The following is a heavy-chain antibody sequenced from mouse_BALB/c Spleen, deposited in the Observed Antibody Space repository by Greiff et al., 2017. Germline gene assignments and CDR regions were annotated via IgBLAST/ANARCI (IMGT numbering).Heavy chain of an antibody. CDR3: AREAYGNYYFDY. D-gene: IGHD2-1*01. Sequence: VQLQQSGPELVRPGVSVKISCKGSGYTFTDYAMHWVKQSHAKSLEWIGVISTYYGNTNYNQKFKGKATMTVDKSSSTAYMELARLTSEDSAIYYCAREAYGNYYFDYWGQGTTLTVSS. V-gene: IGHV1-67*01. J-gene: IGHJ2*01. CDR2: ISTYYGNT. CDR1: GYTFTDYA.